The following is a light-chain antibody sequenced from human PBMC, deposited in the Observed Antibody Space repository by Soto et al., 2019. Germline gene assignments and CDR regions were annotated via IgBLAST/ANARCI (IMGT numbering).Light chain of an antibody. CDR1: QTISNF. CDR2: DTS. Sequence: EIVLAQSPATLSLSPGERATLSCRASQTISNFLAWYQQKPGQAPRLLIYDTSNRATGIPARFSGSGSGTDFTLTISSLEPEDFAIYYCHQRSDWSLTFGGGTEVEIK. J-gene: IGKJ4*01. V-gene: IGKV3-11*01. CDR3: HQRSDWSLT.